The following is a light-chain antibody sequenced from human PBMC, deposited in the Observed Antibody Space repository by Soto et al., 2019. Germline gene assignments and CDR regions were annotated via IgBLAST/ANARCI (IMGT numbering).Light chain of an antibody. CDR2: DAS. CDR1: QTIRHS. CDR3: HQSAGSRTWT. J-gene: IGKJ1*01. V-gene: IGKV1-39*01. Sequence: DIQMTHSPSSLSASVGDRVTITCRASQTIRHSLNWYQQKPGKAPKVLIYDASTLQSGVPPRFSGSGSGTDFGLAISSLQAEDFATYYCHQSAGSRTWTFGQGTKVDVK.